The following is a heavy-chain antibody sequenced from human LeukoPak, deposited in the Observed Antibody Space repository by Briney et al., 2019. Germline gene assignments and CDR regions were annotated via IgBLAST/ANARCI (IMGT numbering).Heavy chain of an antibody. V-gene: IGHV1-69*13. CDR1: GGTFSSYA. D-gene: IGHD5-24*01. Sequence: SVKVSCKASGGTFSSYAISWVRQAPGQGLEWMGGIIPIFGTANYAQKFQGRVTITADESTSTAYMELSSLRSEDTAVYYCARSDWGEMATTNAYYYYGMDVWGQGTTVTVSS. CDR2: IIPIFGTA. CDR3: ARSDWGEMATTNAYYYYGMDV. J-gene: IGHJ6*02.